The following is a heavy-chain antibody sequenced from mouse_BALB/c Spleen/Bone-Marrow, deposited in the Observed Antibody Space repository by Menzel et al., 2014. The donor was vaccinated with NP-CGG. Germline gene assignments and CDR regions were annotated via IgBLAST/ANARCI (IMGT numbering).Heavy chain of an antibody. D-gene: IGHD2-14*01. J-gene: IGHJ3*01. Sequence: QVHVKQSGPGLVAPSQSLSITCTVSGFSLTNYGVHWVRQPPGKGLEWPGVIWAGGSTNYNSALMSRLTISKDNSKSQVFLKMSSLQTDDTAMYYCASYYRYDGAYWGQGTLVTVSA. V-gene: IGHV2-9*02. CDR3: ASYYRYDGAY. CDR2: IWAGGST. CDR1: GFSLTNYG.